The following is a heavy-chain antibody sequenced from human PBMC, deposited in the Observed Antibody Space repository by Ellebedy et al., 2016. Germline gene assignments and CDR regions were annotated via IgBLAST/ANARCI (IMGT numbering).Heavy chain of an antibody. CDR2: IDWDDDE. CDR1: GFSLTTDGMR. J-gene: IGHJ4*02. Sequence: SGPTLVKPTQTLTLTCTFSGFSLTTDGMRVSWIRQPPVRALEWLARIDWDDDEFYSTSLKTRVTISKDTSRNQVVLTMTNMDPVDTATYYCARIPIGTTLYDYWGQGTLVTVSS. CDR3: ARIPIGTTLYDY. D-gene: IGHD2/OR15-2a*01. V-gene: IGHV2-70*04.